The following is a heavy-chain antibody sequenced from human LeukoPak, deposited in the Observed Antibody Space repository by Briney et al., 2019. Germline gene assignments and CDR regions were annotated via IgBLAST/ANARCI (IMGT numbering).Heavy chain of an antibody. CDR3: AKDLLVYSNHVGGYFDY. Sequence: PGGSLRLSCAASGFTFSSYAMSWVRQAPGKGLEWVSAISGSGGSTYYADSVKGRFTISRDNPKNTLYLQMNSLRAEDTAVYYCAKDLLVYSNHVGGYFDYWGQGSLVTVSS. CDR1: GFTFSSYA. V-gene: IGHV3-23*01. CDR2: ISGSGGST. D-gene: IGHD4-11*01. J-gene: IGHJ4*02.